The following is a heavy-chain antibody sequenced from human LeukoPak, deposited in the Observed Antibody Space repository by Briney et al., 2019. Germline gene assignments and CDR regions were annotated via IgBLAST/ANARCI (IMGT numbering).Heavy chain of an antibody. V-gene: IGHV1-2*02. J-gene: IGHJ5*02. D-gene: IGHD3-9*01. CDR1: GYTFTGYY. Sequence: GESLKISCKGSGYTFTGYYMHWVRQAPGQGLEWMGWINPNSGGTNYAQKFQGRVTMTRDTSISTAYMELSRLRSDDTAVYYCARDISVLRYFDWLSIGWFDPWGQGTLVTVSS. CDR3: ARDISVLRYFDWLSIGWFDP. CDR2: INPNSGGT.